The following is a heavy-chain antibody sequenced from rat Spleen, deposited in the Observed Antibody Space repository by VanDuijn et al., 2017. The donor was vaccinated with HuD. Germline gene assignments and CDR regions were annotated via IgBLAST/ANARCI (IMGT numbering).Heavy chain of an antibody. Sequence: EVQLVESDGGLVQPGKSLKLSCAASGFTFSDYYMAWVRQAPTKGLEWVATISSHGGRNFYRDSVKGRFTISRDNAKSTLYLQMDSLRSEDTATYYCARAGYLRDWYFDFWGPGAMVTVSS. CDR1: GFTFSDYY. V-gene: IGHV5-29*01. CDR2: ISSHGGRN. D-gene: IGHD2-2*01. CDR3: ARAGYLRDWYFDF. J-gene: IGHJ1*01.